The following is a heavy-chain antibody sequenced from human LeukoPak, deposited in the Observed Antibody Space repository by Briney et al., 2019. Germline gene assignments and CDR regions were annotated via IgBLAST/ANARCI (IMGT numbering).Heavy chain of an antibody. J-gene: IGHJ4*02. CDR2: ISGSGDST. CDR3: AKDGWQEVDY. CDR1: GFTFSSYA. V-gene: IGHV3-23*01. D-gene: IGHD2-15*01. Sequence: GGSLRLSCAASGFTFSSYAMRWVRQAPGKGLEWVSSISGSGDSTYNADSVKGRFTISRDKSKNTLYLQMNSLRAEDTAVYYCAKDGWQEVDYWGQGTLVTVSS.